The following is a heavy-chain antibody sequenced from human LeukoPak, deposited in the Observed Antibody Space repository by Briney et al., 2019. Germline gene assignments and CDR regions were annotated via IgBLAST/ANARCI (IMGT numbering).Heavy chain of an antibody. CDR3: ARGLPGFSNGDDAFDM. Sequence: PSETLSLTCTVSSGSLSSYYWSWFRQAPGKGLEWIGYIYYSGSTNYNPSLKSRVTISADTSRNQFSLKLSSLTAADTAVYYCARGLPGFSNGDDAFDMWGQGTMVTVSS. CDR2: IYYSGST. V-gene: IGHV4-59*01. CDR1: SGSLSSYY. D-gene: IGHD6-19*01. J-gene: IGHJ3*02.